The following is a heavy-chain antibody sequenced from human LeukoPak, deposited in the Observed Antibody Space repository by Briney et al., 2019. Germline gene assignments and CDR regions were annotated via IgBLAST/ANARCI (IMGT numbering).Heavy chain of an antibody. V-gene: IGHV4-4*07. CDR3: ARDGDSIAAAGTDERDKPTLDH. Sequence: SETLSLTCTVSGGSISGYYWSWIRQPAGKGLEWIGRIYTSGSTNYNPSLKSRVTMSVDTSKNQFSLKLSSVTAADTAVYYCARDGDSIAAAGTDERDKPTLDHWGQGTLVTVSS. CDR1: GGSISGYY. D-gene: IGHD6-13*01. CDR2: IYTSGST. J-gene: IGHJ4*02.